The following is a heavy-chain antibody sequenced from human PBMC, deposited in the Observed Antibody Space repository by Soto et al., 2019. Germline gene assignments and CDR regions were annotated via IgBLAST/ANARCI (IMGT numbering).Heavy chain of an antibody. Sequence: QVQLVESGGGVVEPGRSLRISCAASGFTFSSYGMHWVRQDPGKGLEWVAVIWYDGSSKYYADSVKGRFTISRDNSKNTLYQQMNSLRAEDTDVDYCARNDSTLCTEYTTGGNHYGMHLWGQGNTGTVFS. CDR1: GFTFSSYG. D-gene: IGHD4-17*01. CDR3: ARNDSTLCTEYTTGGNHYGMHL. J-gene: IGHJ6*02. V-gene: IGHV3-33*01. CDR2: IWYDGSSK.